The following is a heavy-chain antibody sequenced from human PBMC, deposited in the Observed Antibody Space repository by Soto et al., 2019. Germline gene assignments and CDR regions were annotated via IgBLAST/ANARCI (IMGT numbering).Heavy chain of an antibody. D-gene: IGHD5-12*01. Sequence: SETLSRTCAVSVVTISTSYWGWIRQPAVKGLEWIGYNYHSGTTNYNPSLKSRVTISVDTSKNQFSLRLTSVTAADTAIYYCVREAYIGYGHAIDHWGQGILVTVSS. CDR2: NYHSGTT. J-gene: IGHJ4*02. CDR1: VVTISTSY. CDR3: VREAYIGYGHAIDH. V-gene: IGHV4-59*01.